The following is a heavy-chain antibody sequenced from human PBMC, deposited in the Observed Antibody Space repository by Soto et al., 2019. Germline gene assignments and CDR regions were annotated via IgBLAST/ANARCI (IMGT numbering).Heavy chain of an antibody. CDR3: ARVVSGGYNSNTYYFDH. V-gene: IGHV4-38-2*01. Sequence: SETLSLTCAVSGYSISSGYYWGWIRQPPGKGLEWIGSIYHSGSTYYNPSLKSRVTISVDTSKNQFSLKLSSVTAADTAVYYCARVVSGGYNSNTYYFDHWGQGNMVTVSS. J-gene: IGHJ4*02. CDR2: IYHSGST. CDR1: GYSISSGYY. D-gene: IGHD5-12*01.